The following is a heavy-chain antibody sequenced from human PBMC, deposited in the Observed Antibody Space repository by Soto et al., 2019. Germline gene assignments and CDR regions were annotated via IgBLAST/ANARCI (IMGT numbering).Heavy chain of an antibody. CDR3: ARRRQQSVIRQGADV. J-gene: IGHJ6*02. CDR2: ISASGGNT. D-gene: IGHD2-21*01. CDR1: GFTFSSYA. V-gene: IGHV3-23*01. Sequence: EVQLLESGGGLVQPGGSLRLSCAASGFTFSSYAMSWFRQAPGKGLECVSVISASGGNTYYADSMRGRFTISRDSSKNMLYLQMNSLRAEDTAVYYCARRRQQSVIRQGADVWGQGTTFTVSS.